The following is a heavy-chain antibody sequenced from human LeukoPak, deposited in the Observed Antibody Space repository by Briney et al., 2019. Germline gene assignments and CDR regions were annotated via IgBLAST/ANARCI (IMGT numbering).Heavy chain of an antibody. CDR3: AKDGKIYSSSFLDY. CDR1: GFTFSSYA. D-gene: IGHD6-13*01. CDR2: ISGSGGST. Sequence: GGSLRLSCAASGFTFSSYAMSWVRQAPGKGLEWVSAISGSGGSTYYADSVKGRFTISRDNSKNTLYLQMNSLRAEDTAVYYCAKDGKIYSSSFLDYWGQGTLVTVSS. V-gene: IGHV3-23*01. J-gene: IGHJ4*02.